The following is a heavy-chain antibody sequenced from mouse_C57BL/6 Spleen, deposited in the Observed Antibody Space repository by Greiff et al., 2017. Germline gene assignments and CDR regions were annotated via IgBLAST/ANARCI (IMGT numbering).Heavy chain of an antibody. J-gene: IGHJ4*01. D-gene: IGHD2-3*01. CDR3: ARDDGYGNYAMDY. V-gene: IGHV5-4*01. CDR1: GFTFSSYA. Sequence: EVKLVESGGGLVKPGGSLKLSCAASGFTFSSYAMSWVRQTPEKRLEWVATISDGGSYTYYPDNVKGRFTISRDNAKNNLYLQMSHLKSEDTAMYYCARDDGYGNYAMDYWGQGTSVTVSS. CDR2: ISDGGSYT.